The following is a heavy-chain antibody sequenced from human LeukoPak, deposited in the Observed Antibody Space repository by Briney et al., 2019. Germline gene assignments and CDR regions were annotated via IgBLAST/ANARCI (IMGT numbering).Heavy chain of an antibody. D-gene: IGHD1-7*01. J-gene: IGHJ4*02. V-gene: IGHV3-30*04. Sequence: GRTLRLSCAASGFTFSSYAMHWVRQAPGKGLEWVAVISYDGSNKYYADSVKGRFTISRDNSKNTLYLQMNSLTLEDTAVYYCAKAHVAFNWNFYYFEYWGQGALVTVSS. CDR2: ISYDGSNK. CDR1: GFTFSSYA. CDR3: AKAHVAFNWNFYYFEY.